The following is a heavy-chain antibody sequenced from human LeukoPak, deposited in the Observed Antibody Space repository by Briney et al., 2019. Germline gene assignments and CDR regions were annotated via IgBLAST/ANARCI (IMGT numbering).Heavy chain of an antibody. D-gene: IGHD3-3*01. V-gene: IGHV4-34*01. Sequence: SETLSLTCAVYGGSFSGYYWSWIRQPPGKGLEWIGEINHSGSTNYNPSLKSRVTISVDTSKNQFSLKLSSVTAADTAVYYCARLPAPVYYDLWSGYSDAFDIWGQGTMVTVSS. CDR1: GGSFSGYY. J-gene: IGHJ3*02. CDR3: ARLPAPVYYDLWSGYSDAFDI. CDR2: INHSGST.